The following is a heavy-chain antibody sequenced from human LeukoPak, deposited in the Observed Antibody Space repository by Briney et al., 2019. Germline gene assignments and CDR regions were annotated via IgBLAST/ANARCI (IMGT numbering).Heavy chain of an antibody. V-gene: IGHV4-4*07. CDR2: IYTSGST. Sequence: SETLSLTCTVSGGSISSYYWSWIRQPPGKGLEWIGHIYTSGSTNYNPSLKSRVTMSVDTSKNQFSLKLSSVTAADTAVYYCARDLRVTTIRYYYYGMDVWGQGTTVTVSS. CDR1: GGSISSYY. CDR3: ARDLRVTTIRYYYYGMDV. J-gene: IGHJ6*02. D-gene: IGHD4-11*01.